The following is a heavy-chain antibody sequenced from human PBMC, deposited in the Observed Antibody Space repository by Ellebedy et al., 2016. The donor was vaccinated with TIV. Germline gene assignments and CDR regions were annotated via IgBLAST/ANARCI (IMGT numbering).Heavy chain of an antibody. CDR1: GFTFRNYA. V-gene: IGHV3-23*01. CDR2: ISDDGFST. Sequence: GESLKISCTASGFTFRNYAMSWARQASGKGLEWVSHISDDGFSTYNVDSVKGRFTISRDNSKNTLYLQMNSLRVEDTAVYYCARGRGSGWYLYPVDYWGHGTQVTVSS. CDR3: ARGRGSGWYLYPVDY. J-gene: IGHJ4*01. D-gene: IGHD6-13*01.